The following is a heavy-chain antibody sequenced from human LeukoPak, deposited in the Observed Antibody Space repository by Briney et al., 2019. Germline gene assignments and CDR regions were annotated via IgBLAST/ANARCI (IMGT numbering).Heavy chain of an antibody. CDR3: ARKSAARLPFWFDP. CDR1: GYTFTSYG. J-gene: IGHJ5*02. D-gene: IGHD6-6*01. CDR2: ISAYNGNT. Sequence: ASVKVSCKASGYTFTSYGISWVRQAPGQGLEWMGWISAYNGNTNYAQKLQGRVTMTTDTSTSTAYMELRSLRSDDTAVYYCARKSAARLPFWFDPWGQGTLVTVSS. V-gene: IGHV1-18*01.